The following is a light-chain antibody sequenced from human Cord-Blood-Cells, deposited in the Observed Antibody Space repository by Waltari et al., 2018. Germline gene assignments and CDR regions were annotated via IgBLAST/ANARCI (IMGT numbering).Light chain of an antibody. CDR3: SSYTSSSTLWV. J-gene: IGLJ3*02. Sequence: QSALTQPASVSGSPGQSITISCTGTSSDVGGYNYVSWYQQHPGKAPKLMIYDVSNRPSGVSNVFSASTSCNTASLTISGLQAEDEADYYCSSYTSSSTLWVFGGGTKLTVL. V-gene: IGLV2-14*01. CDR1: SSDVGGYNY. CDR2: DVS.